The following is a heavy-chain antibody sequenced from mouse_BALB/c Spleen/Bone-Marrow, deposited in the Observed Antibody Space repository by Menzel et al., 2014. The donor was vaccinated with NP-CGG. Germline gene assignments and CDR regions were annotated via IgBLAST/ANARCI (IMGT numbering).Heavy chain of an antibody. Sequence: EVKLVESGGGLVKPGGSLKLSCAASGFPFSRYDMSWVRQTPEKRLEWVATISSGGPYTYYPVSVKGRFTISRDNARNTLYLQMSGLRSEDTALYYCARQDGYDGTWFAYWGQGTLGTVSA. J-gene: IGHJ3*01. CDR2: ISSGGPYT. CDR3: ARQDGYDGTWFAY. CDR1: GFPFSRYD. D-gene: IGHD2-2*01. V-gene: IGHV5-9*02.